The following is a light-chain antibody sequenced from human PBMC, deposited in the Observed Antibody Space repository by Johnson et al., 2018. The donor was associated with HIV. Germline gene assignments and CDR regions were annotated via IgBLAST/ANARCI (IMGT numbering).Light chain of an antibody. CDR3: GTWDSSLSDLYV. V-gene: IGLV1-51*01. CDR2: DNN. Sequence: QSVLTQPPSVSAAPGQKVTISCSGSSSNIVNNFVSWYQQLPGTAPKLLIYDNNKRPSGIPDRFSGSKSGTSATLGITGLQTGDEADYYCGTWDSSLSDLYVFAPGTKVTVL. J-gene: IGLJ1*01. CDR1: SSNIVNNF.